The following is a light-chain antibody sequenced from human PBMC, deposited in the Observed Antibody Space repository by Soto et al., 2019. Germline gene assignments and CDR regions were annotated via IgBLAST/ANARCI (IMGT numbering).Light chain of an antibody. J-gene: IGKJ1*01. V-gene: IGKV1-5*01. CDR3: QQYNSYWM. CDR2: DAS. CDR1: QNIDDY. Sequence: DIQMTQSPSTLSASVGDRVTITCRASQNIDDYLAWYQQKPRKAPKLLIYDASNLQSGVPSRFSGSGSGTEFTLIISSLQPDDFATYYCQQYNSYWMFGLGTKVDIK.